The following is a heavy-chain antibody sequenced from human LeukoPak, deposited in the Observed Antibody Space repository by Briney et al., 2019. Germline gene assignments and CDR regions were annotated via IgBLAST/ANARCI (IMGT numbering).Heavy chain of an antibody. CDR1: GFTFSSYG. V-gene: IGHV3-30*18. CDR2: ISYDGSNK. J-gene: IGHJ4*02. CDR3: AKTAYKGYPYCSSTSCHIDY. D-gene: IGHD2-2*02. Sequence: LPGRSLRLSCAASGFTFSSYGMHWVRQAPGKGLEWVAVISYDGSNKYYADSVKGRFTISRDNSKNTLYLQMNSLRAEDTAVYYCAKTAYKGYPYCSSTSCHIDYWGQGTLVTVSS.